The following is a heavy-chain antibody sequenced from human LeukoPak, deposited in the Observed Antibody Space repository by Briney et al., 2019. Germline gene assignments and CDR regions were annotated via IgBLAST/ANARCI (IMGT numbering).Heavy chain of an antibody. CDR1: VGSISSSSYY. J-gene: IGHJ4*02. V-gene: IGHV4-39*01. Sequence: IPSETLSLTCTLSVGSISSSSYYWAWIRQPPGKGLDCIGSIYYSGSTYYNPSLKSRVTISVDTSKNQFSLKLSSVTAADTAVYYCARAYGSGSYPPDYWGQGTLVTVSS. CDR3: ARAYGSGSYPPDY. D-gene: IGHD3-10*01. CDR2: IYYSGST.